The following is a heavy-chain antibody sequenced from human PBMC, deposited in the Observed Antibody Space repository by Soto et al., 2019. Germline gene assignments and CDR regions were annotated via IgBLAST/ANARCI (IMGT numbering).Heavy chain of an antibody. CDR3: ARTSYSYGARRPAR. D-gene: IGHD5-18*01. CDR2: IIPILGIA. Sequence: QVQLVQSGAEVKKPGSSVKVSCKASGGTFSSYTISWVRQAPGQGLEWMGRIIPILGIANYAQKFQGRVTISADKSTSTAYMELSSLRSEDTAVYYCARTSYSYGARRPARWGQGTLVTVSS. CDR1: GGTFSSYT. V-gene: IGHV1-69*02. J-gene: IGHJ4*02.